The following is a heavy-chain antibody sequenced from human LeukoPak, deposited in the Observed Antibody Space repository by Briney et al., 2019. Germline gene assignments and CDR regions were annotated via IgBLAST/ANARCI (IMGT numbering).Heavy chain of an antibody. CDR2: IYYSGST. CDR3: AKGPEQMAYHWFDP. J-gene: IGHJ5*02. V-gene: IGHV4-59*01. Sequence: SETLSLTCTVSGGSISSYYWSWIRQPPGKGLEWIGYIYYSGSTNYNPSLKSRVTISVDTSKNQFSLKLSSVTAADTAVYYCAKGPEQMAYHWFDPWGQGTLVTVSS. D-gene: IGHD1/OR15-1a*01. CDR1: GGSISSYY.